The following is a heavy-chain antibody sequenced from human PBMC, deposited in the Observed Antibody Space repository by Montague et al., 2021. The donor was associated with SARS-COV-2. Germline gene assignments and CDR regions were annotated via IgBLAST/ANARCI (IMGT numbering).Heavy chain of an antibody. D-gene: IGHD3-9*01. CDR3: ARQLRYYDWRADY. J-gene: IGHJ4*02. CDR2: IYYGGGS. V-gene: IGHV4-31*03. Sequence: TVFLTCNVSGGSIRSADFYWSWIRQHPGQGLEWFGYIYYGGGSYFNLSLEGRVSMYVDTSKNQFSLRLTSVTAADTAVYYCARQLRYYDWRADYWGQGTLVTVSS. CDR1: GGSIRSADFY.